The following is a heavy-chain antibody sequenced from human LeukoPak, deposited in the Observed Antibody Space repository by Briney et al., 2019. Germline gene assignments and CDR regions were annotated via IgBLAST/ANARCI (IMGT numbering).Heavy chain of an antibody. D-gene: IGHD1-1*01. CDR2: ISGSGGST. CDR3: AEDDDYYYYYGMDV. Sequence: GGSLRLSCAASGFTFSSYAMSWVRQAPGKGLEWVSAISGSGGSTYYADSVEGRFTISRDNSKNTLYLQVNSLRAEDTAVYYCAEDDDYYYYYGMDVWGQGTTVTVSS. J-gene: IGHJ6*02. V-gene: IGHV3-23*01. CDR1: GFTFSSYA.